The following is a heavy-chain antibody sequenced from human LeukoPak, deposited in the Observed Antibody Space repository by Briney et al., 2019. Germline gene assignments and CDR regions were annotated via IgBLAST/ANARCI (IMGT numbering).Heavy chain of an antibody. Sequence: SETLSLTCSVSGGSISSYYWSWIRQSPGKGLEWIGYIYYSGSTNYNPSLKSRVTISVDTSKNHFSLKLYSVTAADTAVYYCARVVSSSWDYYYYMDVWGKGTTVTISS. CDR2: IYYSGST. CDR1: GGSISSYY. CDR3: ARVVSSSWDYYYYMDV. D-gene: IGHD6-13*01. J-gene: IGHJ6*03. V-gene: IGHV4-59*01.